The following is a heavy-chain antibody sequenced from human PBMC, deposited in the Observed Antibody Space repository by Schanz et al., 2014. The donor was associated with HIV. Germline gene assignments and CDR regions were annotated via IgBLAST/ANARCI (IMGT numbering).Heavy chain of an antibody. CDR1: GYTFTGYY. CDR3: ARVPKHNFGSGSYYPFDY. J-gene: IGHJ4*02. Sequence: QVQLVQSGAEVKKPGASVKVSCKASGYTFTGYYMHWVRQAPGQGLEWMGWINPNSGGTNYAQKFQGRVTMTRNTSISTAYMELSSLRSEDTAVYYCARVPKHNFGSGSYYPFDYWGQGTLVTVSS. D-gene: IGHD3-10*01. V-gene: IGHV1-2*02. CDR2: INPNSGGT.